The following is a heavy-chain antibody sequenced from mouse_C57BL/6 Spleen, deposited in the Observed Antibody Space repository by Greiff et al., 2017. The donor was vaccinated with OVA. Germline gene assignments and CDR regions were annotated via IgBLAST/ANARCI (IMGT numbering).Heavy chain of an antibody. CDR2: IHPNSGST. CDR1: GYTFTSYW. V-gene: IGHV1-64*01. Sequence: QVQLQQPGAELVKPGASVKLSCKASGYTFTSYWMHWVKQRPGQGLEWIGMIHPNSGSTNYNEKFKSKATLTVDKSSSTAYMQLSSLTSEDSAVYYCAKSYYGYYAFAYWGQGTLVTVSA. D-gene: IGHD2-10*01. CDR3: AKSYYGYYAFAY. J-gene: IGHJ3*01.